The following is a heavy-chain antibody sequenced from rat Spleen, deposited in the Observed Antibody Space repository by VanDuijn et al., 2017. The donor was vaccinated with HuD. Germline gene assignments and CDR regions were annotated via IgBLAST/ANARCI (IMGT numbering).Heavy chain of an antibody. CDR3: ARPEFGAYYFDY. Sequence: EVQLVESDGGLVQPGRSLKLSCAASGFTFSNYYMAWVRQAPTKGLEWVATISYDGSSTYYRDSVKGRFTISRDNAQSTLYLQMNSLRSEDTATYYCARPEFGAYYFDYWGQGVMVTVSS. J-gene: IGHJ2*01. V-gene: IGHV5-29*01. CDR1: GFTFSNYY. D-gene: IGHD4-3*01. CDR2: ISYDGSST.